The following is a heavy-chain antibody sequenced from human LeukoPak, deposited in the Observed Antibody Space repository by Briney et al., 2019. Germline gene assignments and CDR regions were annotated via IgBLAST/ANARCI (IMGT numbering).Heavy chain of an antibody. CDR1: GFTFSNHG. Sequence: GGTLRLSCAASGFTFSNHGMNWVRQAPGKGLEWVSGISPSGDITYYADSVKGRFTISRDNSKNTLYLQMNSLRAEDTAVYYCAKDNKYSYGPGDVWGKGTTVTISS. V-gene: IGHV3-23*01. CDR3: AKDNKYSYGPGDV. D-gene: IGHD5-18*01. J-gene: IGHJ6*04. CDR2: ISPSGDIT.